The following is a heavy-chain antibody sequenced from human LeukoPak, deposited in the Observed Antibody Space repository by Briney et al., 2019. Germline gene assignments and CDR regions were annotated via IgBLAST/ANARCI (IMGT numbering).Heavy chain of an antibody. CDR2: IIPIFSTA. CDR1: GGTFSSYA. Sequence: SVKVSCKASGGTFSSYAISWVRQAPGQGLEWMGGIIPIFSTANYAQKFQGRVTITADKSTSTAYMELSSLRSEDTAVYYCARDYGDWKTVFDPWGQGTLVTVSS. D-gene: IGHD4-17*01. V-gene: IGHV1-69*06. CDR3: ARDYGDWKTVFDP. J-gene: IGHJ5*02.